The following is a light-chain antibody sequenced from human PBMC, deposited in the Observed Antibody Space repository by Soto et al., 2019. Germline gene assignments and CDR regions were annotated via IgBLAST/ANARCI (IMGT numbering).Light chain of an antibody. V-gene: IGKV1-39*01. J-gene: IGKJ4*01. CDR2: GAS. CDR1: QPISIF. CDR3: QQTFITPPHT. Sequence: DVQMTQFPSSLSASVGDRVTITCRASQPISIFLNWYQHKAGQAPKLLIRGASNLHCGVPSRFRGSGSQRDFTLTISNLQPEDFATYYCQQTFITPPHTFGGGTRVEMK.